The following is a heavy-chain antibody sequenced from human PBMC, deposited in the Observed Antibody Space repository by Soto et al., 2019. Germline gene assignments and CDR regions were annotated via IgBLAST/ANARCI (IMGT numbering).Heavy chain of an antibody. CDR1: GFTFSGSA. D-gene: IGHD2-15*01. CDR2: VRSKSNGYAT. V-gene: IGHV3-73*01. CDR3: ARHSAYCSGGSCSYYYYYMDV. J-gene: IGHJ6*03. Sequence: EVQLVESGGGLVQPGGSLKLSCAASGFTFSGSAMHWVRRASGKGLEWVGRVRSKSNGYATAYAASVTGRFAISRDDSKNTAYLQVNSLTTEDTAVYYCARHSAYCSGGSCSYYYYYMDVWGKGTSVIVSS.